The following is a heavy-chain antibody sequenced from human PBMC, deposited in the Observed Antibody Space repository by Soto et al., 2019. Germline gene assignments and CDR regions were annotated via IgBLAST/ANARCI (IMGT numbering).Heavy chain of an antibody. CDR3: ARDKITGLFDY. D-gene: IGHD2-8*02. Sequence: SETLSLTCTVSGGSISSSSYYWGWIRQPPGKGLEWIGSIYYSGSTYYNPPLKSRVTISVDTSKNQFSLKLTSVTAADTAVYYCARDKITGLFDYWGQGTLVTVSS. V-gene: IGHV4-39*07. J-gene: IGHJ4*02. CDR2: IYYSGST. CDR1: GGSISSSSYY.